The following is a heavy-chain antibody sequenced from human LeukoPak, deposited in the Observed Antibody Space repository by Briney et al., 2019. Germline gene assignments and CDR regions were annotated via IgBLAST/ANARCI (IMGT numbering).Heavy chain of an antibody. J-gene: IGHJ3*02. V-gene: IGHV1-46*01. D-gene: IGHD3-10*01. CDR3: ARDPPIGGADVFDI. CDR1: GYTFTTYY. CDR2: INSRGGSI. Sequence: GASVKVSCKASGYTFTTYYMHWVRQAPGQGLEWMGIINSRGGSISYAQKFQGRVTMTRDTSISTAYMELSRLTSDDTAVYYWARDPPIGGADVFDIWGQGTMVTVSS.